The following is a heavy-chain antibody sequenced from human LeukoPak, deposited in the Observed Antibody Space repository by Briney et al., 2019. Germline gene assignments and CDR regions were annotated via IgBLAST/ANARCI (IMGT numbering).Heavy chain of an antibody. J-gene: IGHJ1*01. CDR3: ARRRYYDSTGYLE. Sequence: PSETLSLTCTISGGFISSSSYYWGWIRQPPGKGLEWIGDIYYSGSTYYNPALKSRVSMFIDTSKNQFSLELRSVAAADTALYYCARRRYYDSTGYLEWGQGTLVTVTS. V-gene: IGHV4-39*01. CDR1: GGFISSSSYY. D-gene: IGHD3-22*01. CDR2: IYYSGST.